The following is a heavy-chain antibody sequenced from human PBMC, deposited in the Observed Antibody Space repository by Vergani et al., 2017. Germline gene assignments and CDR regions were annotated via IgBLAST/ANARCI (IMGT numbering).Heavy chain of an antibody. J-gene: IGHJ4*02. CDR3: ARPSSYWSGGSCYRY. V-gene: IGHV1-46*03. CDR1: GYTFTSYY. D-gene: IGHD2-15*01. Sequence: QVQLVQSGAEVKKPGASVKVSCKASGYTFTSYYMHWVRQAPGQGLEWMGIINPSVGSTSYAQKFQGRVTMTRDTSTSTVYMALSSLRSEDTAVYYCARPSSYWSGGSCYRYWGQGTLVTVSS. CDR2: INPSVGST.